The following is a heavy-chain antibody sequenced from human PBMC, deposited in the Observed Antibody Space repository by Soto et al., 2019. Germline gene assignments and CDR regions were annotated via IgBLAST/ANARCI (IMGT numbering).Heavy chain of an antibody. Sequence: GGSLRLSCAASGFTFSNAWMNWVRQAPGKGLEWVGRIKSKTDGGTTDYAAPVKGRFTISRDDSKNTLYLQMNSLKTEDTAVYYCAKVLSMIVADTFDIWGQGTMVTVSS. CDR1: GFTFSNAW. V-gene: IGHV3-15*07. D-gene: IGHD3-22*01. CDR2: IKSKTDGGTT. CDR3: AKVLSMIVADTFDI. J-gene: IGHJ3*02.